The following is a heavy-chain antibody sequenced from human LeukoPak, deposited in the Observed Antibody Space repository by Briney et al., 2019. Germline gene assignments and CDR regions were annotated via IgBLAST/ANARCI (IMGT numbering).Heavy chain of an antibody. CDR1: GGTFSSYA. V-gene: IGHV1-69*04. CDR2: IIPILGIA. CDR3: ARGNRYSGATEDY. J-gene: IGHJ4*02. Sequence: GASVKVSCKASGGTFSSYAISWVRQAPGQGLEWMGRIIPILGIANYAQKFQGRVTITADKSTSTAYMELSSLRSEDTAVYYCARGNRYSGATEDYWGQGTLVTVSS. D-gene: IGHD5-24*01.